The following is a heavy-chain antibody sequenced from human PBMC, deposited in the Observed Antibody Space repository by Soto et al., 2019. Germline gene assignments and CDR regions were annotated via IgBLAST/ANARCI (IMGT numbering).Heavy chain of an antibody. CDR1: VFAFITFD. J-gene: IGHJ5*02. Sequence: PGWSLRLSCACSVFAFITFDIHWVRQAPGKGLEWVSGIGTLSDTFYAASVQDRFTISRQNAKNSVYLQMNSLRAGDTAFYYCARGRSFSYDSTPPPMFDPWGQGTLVTVSS. CDR2: IGTLSDT. V-gene: IGHV3-13*01. D-gene: IGHD3-10*01. CDR3: ARGRSFSYDSTPPPMFDP.